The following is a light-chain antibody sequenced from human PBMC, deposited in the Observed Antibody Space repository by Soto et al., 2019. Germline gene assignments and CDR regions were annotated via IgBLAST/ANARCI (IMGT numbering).Light chain of an antibody. J-gene: IGLJ2*01. V-gene: IGLV2-8*02. Sequence: QSALTQPPSASRSPGQSVTISCTGTSSDVGGYNYVSWYQQHPGKAPKLMIYEVSKRPSGVPDRFSGSKSGNTASLTVSGLQAEDEAHYYCSSYAGSNSYVVFGGGTKLTVL. CDR1: SSDVGGYNY. CDR3: SSYAGSNSYVV. CDR2: EVS.